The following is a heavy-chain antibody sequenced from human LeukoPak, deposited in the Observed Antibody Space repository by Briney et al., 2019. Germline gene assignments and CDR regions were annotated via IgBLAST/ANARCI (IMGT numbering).Heavy chain of an antibody. CDR1: GFTFSSYA. Sequence: SGGSLRLSCATSGFTFSSYAMSWVRQAPGKGLEWVSSFSGSGGSTYYADSVTGRFTISRDNSKNTLHLQMNSLRAEDTAVYYCARHYSRSRDYFDYWGQGTLVTVSS. D-gene: IGHD6-6*01. J-gene: IGHJ4*02. CDR2: FSGSGGST. V-gene: IGHV3-23*01. CDR3: ARHYSRSRDYFDY.